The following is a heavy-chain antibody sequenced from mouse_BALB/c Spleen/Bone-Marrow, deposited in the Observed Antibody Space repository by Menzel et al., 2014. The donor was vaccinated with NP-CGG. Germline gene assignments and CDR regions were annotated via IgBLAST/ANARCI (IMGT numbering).Heavy chain of an antibody. J-gene: IGHJ3*01. CDR3: ASGATTGWFVY. V-gene: IGHV1-76*01. Sequence: QVHVKQSGAELVRPGASVKLSCKTSGYIFTSYWIHWVKQRSGQGLEWIARIYPGSGSTYYNEKFEGKATLTADKSSSTAYMQLSSLKSEDSAVYFCASGATTGWFVYWGQGTLVTVSA. CDR2: IYPGSGST. D-gene: IGHD2-12*01. CDR1: GYIFTSYW.